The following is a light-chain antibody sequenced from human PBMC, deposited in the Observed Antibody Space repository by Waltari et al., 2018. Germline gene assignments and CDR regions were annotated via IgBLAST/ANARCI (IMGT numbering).Light chain of an antibody. V-gene: IGLV2-14*01. Sequence: QSAPSQPASVSGSPGQSITISCTGPSSDVGGYNYVSWYQQHPGKAPKLLIYEVSNRPSGVSNRFSGSKSGNTASLTISGLQAEDEADYYCSSYTSSSTVVFGGGTKVTVL. CDR1: SSDVGGYNY. J-gene: IGLJ2*01. CDR3: SSYTSSSTVV. CDR2: EVS.